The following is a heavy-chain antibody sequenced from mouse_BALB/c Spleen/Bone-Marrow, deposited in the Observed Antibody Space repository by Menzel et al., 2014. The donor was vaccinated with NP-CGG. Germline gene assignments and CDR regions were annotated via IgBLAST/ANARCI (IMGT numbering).Heavy chain of an antibody. CDR1: GFSLTTYG. J-gene: IGHJ4*01. Sequence: VLLVESGPGLVQPSQSLPITSTVSGFSLTTYGVNCVRQSPGKGMTWLGVIWSIGSTDHNAGYISRLRITKGNSKSQVFYKTSSLQANVTTIYYGARMVYYCSSRDARDYWGQGTLVTVSS. D-gene: IGHD1-1*01. V-gene: IGHV2-2*02. CDR3: ARMVYYCSSRDARDY. CDR2: IWSIGST.